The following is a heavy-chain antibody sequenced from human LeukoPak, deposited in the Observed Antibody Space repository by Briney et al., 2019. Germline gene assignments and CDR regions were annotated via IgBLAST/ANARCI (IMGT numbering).Heavy chain of an antibody. V-gene: IGHV3-74*01. CDR2: ISPDGSYT. J-gene: IGHJ4*02. CDR1: GFTFSTRA. Sequence: PGGSLRLSCAASGFTFSTRAMSWVRQVPGKGLVWVSHISPDGSYTDYADSVKGRFIISRDNAKNTMSLQMNSLRAEDTAVYYCVRDLSFSPDSWGQGTLVSVSS. CDR3: VRDLSFSPDS.